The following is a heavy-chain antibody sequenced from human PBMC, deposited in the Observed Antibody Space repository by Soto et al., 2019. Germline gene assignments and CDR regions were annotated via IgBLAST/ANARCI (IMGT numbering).Heavy chain of an antibody. CDR1: GFTCSSYA. D-gene: IGHD6-19*01. Sequence: EVQLLESGGGLVQPGGSLRLSCAASGFTCSSYAMSWVRQAPGKGLEWVSAISGSGGSTYYADSVKGRFTISSDNYKTTLYLQMDSLRAEDREVYYCPRCSSGWYFDYWAQGPLVTVSS. CDR2: ISGSGGST. V-gene: IGHV3-23*01. CDR3: PRCSSGWYFDY. J-gene: IGHJ4*02.